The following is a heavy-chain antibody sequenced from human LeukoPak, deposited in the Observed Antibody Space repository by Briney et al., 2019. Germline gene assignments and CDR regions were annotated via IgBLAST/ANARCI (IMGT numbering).Heavy chain of an antibody. CDR1: GGSFSGYY. Sequence: PSETPSLTCAVYGGSFSGYYWSWIRQPPGKGLEWIGEINHSGSTNYNPSLKSRVTISVDTSKNQFSLKLSSVTAADTAVYYCARDRHWFDPWGQGTLVTVSS. V-gene: IGHV4-34*01. J-gene: IGHJ5*02. CDR2: INHSGST. CDR3: ARDRHWFDP.